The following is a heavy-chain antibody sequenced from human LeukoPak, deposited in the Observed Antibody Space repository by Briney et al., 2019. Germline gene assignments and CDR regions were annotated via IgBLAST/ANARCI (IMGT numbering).Heavy chain of an antibody. Sequence: GRSLRLSCAASGFTFSNSGMHWVRQAPGKGLEWVAVIWYDGSNKYYADSVKGRFTISRDNSKNTLYLQMNSLRAEDTAVYYCARESEEVGIAAASYNYYNYYGMDVWGQGTTVTVSS. J-gene: IGHJ6*02. CDR2: IWYDGSNK. CDR1: GFTFSNSG. V-gene: IGHV3-33*01. CDR3: ARESEEVGIAAASYNYYNYYGMDV. D-gene: IGHD6-13*01.